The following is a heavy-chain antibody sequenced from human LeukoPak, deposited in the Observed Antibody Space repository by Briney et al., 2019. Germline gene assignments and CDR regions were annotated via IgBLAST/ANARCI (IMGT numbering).Heavy chain of an antibody. CDR3: AKAPVTTCRGAYCYPFDY. CDR1: GFTFSSYG. V-gene: IGHV3-30*18. Sequence: GRSLRLSCAASGFTFSSYGMHWVRQARGKGLEWVAVISYDGSNKYYADSVKGRFTISRDNSKNTLYLQMNRLRPEDAAVYYCAKAPVTTCRGAYCYPFDYWGQGTLVTVSS. D-gene: IGHD2-21*01. CDR2: ISYDGSNK. J-gene: IGHJ4*02.